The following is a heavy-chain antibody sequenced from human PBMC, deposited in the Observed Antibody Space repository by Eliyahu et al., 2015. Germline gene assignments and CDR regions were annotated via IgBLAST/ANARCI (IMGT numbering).Heavy chain of an antibody. D-gene: IGHD1-1*01. CDR3: TRDAGRGTPDDR. CDR1: XFTFSNYY. V-gene: IGHV3-11*06. CDR2: XSPNSGDT. J-gene: IGHJ5*02. Sequence: QVHLVESGGGLVKPGGSLRLSCAAXXFTFSNYYMSWIRQAPGKGPEWLSYXSPNSGDTNYADSVKGRFTISRDNAKNSLYLQMNDLRAEDTAFYYCTRDAGRGTPDDRWGQGTLVTVSP.